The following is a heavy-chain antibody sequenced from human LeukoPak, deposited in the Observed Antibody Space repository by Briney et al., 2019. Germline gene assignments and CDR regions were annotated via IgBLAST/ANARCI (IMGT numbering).Heavy chain of an antibody. CDR1: GFTFSSYA. CDR3: AKDRIIVGATSDAFDI. CDR2: ISYDGSNT. Sequence: SGGSLRLSCAASGFTFSSYAMHGVRQAPGKGLEWVAVISYDGSNTYYADSVQGRFTIARDNSKITLYLQMNSLRAEDTAVYYCAKDRIIVGATSDAFDIWGQGTMVTVSA. D-gene: IGHD1-26*01. V-gene: IGHV3-30*04. J-gene: IGHJ3*02.